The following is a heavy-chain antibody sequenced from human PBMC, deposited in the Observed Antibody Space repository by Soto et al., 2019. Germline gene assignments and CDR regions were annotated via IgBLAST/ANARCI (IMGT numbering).Heavy chain of an antibody. CDR3: ARHGVHSSGWAGP. CDR1: GGSISSSSYY. D-gene: IGHD6-19*01. Sequence: QLQLQESGPGLVKPSETLSLTCTVSGGSISSSSYYWGWIRQPPGKGLEWIGSIYYSGSTYYNPSLKSRVTISVDTSKNQFSLKLSSVTAADTAVHYCARHGVHSSGWAGPWGQGTLVTVSS. V-gene: IGHV4-39*01. CDR2: IYYSGST. J-gene: IGHJ5*02.